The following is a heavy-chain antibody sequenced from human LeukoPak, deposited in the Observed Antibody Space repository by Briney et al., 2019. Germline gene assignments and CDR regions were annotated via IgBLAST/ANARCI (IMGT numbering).Heavy chain of an antibody. V-gene: IGHV3-7*01. CDR2: IKEDGSEK. CDR3: ARDGTTPFPSYYFDY. D-gene: IGHD4-17*01. Sequence: PGGSLTLSCAASGFTFSNYWMSWVRQAPGKGLEWVANIKEDGSEKYYVDSVKGRFTISRDNAKNSLYLQMNSLRAEDTAVYYCARDGTTPFPSYYFDYWGQGTLVTVSS. CDR1: GFTFSNYW. J-gene: IGHJ4*02.